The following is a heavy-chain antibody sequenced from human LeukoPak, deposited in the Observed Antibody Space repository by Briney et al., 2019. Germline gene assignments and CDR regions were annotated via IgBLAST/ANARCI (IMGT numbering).Heavy chain of an antibody. D-gene: IGHD1-26*01. J-gene: IGHJ4*02. CDR3: VRDRGRASVDY. V-gene: IGHV3-7*01. Sequence: PWGSLRLSCAASGFTFAGYWISWVRQAPGKGLEWVANIKQDASEDVDSVKGRFTISRDNAKNSLYLQMNSLRAEDTAVYYCVRDRGRASVDYWGQGTLVTVSS. CDR1: GFTFAGYW. CDR2: IKQDASE.